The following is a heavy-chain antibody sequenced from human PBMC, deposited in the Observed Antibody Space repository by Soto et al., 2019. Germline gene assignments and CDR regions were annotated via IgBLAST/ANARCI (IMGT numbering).Heavy chain of an antibody. CDR1: GGTFSSYA. Sequence: QVQLVQSGAEVKKPGSSVKVSCKASGGTFSSYAISWVRQAPGQGLEWMGGIIPIFGTANYAQKFQGRVTIXXDXSXXTAYRELSSLRSEDTAVYYCAREGDSGSYFSRFDPWGQGTLVTVSS. CDR3: AREGDSGSYFSRFDP. CDR2: IIPIFGTA. D-gene: IGHD1-26*01. V-gene: IGHV1-69*12. J-gene: IGHJ5*01.